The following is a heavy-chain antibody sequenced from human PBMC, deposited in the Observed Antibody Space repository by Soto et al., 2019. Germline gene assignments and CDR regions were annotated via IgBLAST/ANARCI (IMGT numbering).Heavy chain of an antibody. CDR2: VYYTGST. J-gene: IGHJ5*02. V-gene: IGHV4-30-4*01. Sequence: SETLSLTCTVSGASIRSTDYYWIWIRQAPGKGLEWIGYVYYTGSTYYNPSLMSRLTISVDTSKNQFSLKLTSVTAAETAVYYCVRTASEGAVAPHWFDRWGQGTQVTVSS. CDR1: GASIRSTDYY. CDR3: VRTASEGAVAPHWFDR. D-gene: IGHD2-21*02.